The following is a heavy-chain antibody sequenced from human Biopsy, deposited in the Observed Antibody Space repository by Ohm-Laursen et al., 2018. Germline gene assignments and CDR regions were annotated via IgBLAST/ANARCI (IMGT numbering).Heavy chain of an antibody. D-gene: IGHD4-23*01. Sequence: SETLSLTCTVSGGSFTGHYWTWIRQPPGKGLEWIGHISHTGYTSYKSSLKSRVTISLDTSRKHFSLRLTSLAAADTAVYYCARGSNEYGGPYFPRWGQGTLVTVSS. J-gene: IGHJ4*02. CDR3: ARGSNEYGGPYFPR. CDR1: GGSFTGHY. V-gene: IGHV4-59*11. CDR2: ISHTGYT.